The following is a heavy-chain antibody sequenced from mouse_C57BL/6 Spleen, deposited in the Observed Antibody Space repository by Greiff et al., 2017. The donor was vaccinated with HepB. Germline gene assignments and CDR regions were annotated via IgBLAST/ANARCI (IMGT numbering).Heavy chain of an antibody. CDR2: INPSSGYT. CDR3: ARGGFDYDYDRAWFAY. D-gene: IGHD2-4*01. Sequence: VQLQQSGAELAKPGASVKLSCKASGYTFTSYWMHWVKQRPGQGLEWIGYINPSSGYTKYNQKFKDKATLTADKSSSTAYMQLSSLTYEDSAVYYCARGGFDYDYDRAWFAYWGQGTLVTVSA. J-gene: IGHJ3*01. V-gene: IGHV1-7*01. CDR1: GYTFTSYW.